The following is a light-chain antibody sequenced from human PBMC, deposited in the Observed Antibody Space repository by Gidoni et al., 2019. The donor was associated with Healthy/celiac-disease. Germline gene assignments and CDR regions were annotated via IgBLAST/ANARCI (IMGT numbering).Light chain of an antibody. Sequence: EIVMTQSPATLSVSPGERATLSCRASQSVSSNLAGYQQKPGQAPRLLIYGASTRATGIPASFSGSGSGTEFTLTISSRQSEDFAVYYCQQYNNWPLTFXGXTKVEIK. CDR1: QSVSSN. CDR3: QQYNNWPLT. CDR2: GAS. J-gene: IGKJ4*01. V-gene: IGKV3-15*01.